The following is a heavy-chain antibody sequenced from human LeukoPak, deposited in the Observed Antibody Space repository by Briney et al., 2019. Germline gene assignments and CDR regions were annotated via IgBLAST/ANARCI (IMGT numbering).Heavy chain of an antibody. CDR3: ARHRSAHYYYFGMDV. V-gene: IGHV5-51*01. J-gene: IGHJ6*02. CDR2: IDTGDSDT. CDR1: GYNLPSYW. Sequence: GESLNISGKGSGYNLPSYWLGGVRQRPRKGLEWNGIIDTGDSDTRYSPSFQGQVTISADKSISTAYLQWSSLKASDTAMYYCARHRSAHYYYFGMDVWGQGTTVTVSS. D-gene: IGHD2-15*01.